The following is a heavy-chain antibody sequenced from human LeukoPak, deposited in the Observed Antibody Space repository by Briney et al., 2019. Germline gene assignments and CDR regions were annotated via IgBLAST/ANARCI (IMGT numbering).Heavy chain of an antibody. J-gene: IGHJ6*03. CDR2: IYTSGST. D-gene: IGHD2-21*01. CDR1: GGSISSGSYY. V-gene: IGHV4-61*02. CDR3: ARDRVDYYYYYMDV. Sequence: SRTLSLTCTVSGGSISSGSYYWSWIRQPAGKGLEWIGRIYTSGSTNYNPSLKSRVTISVDTSKKQFSLKLSSVTAADTAVYYCARDRVDYYYYYMDVWGKGTTVTVSS.